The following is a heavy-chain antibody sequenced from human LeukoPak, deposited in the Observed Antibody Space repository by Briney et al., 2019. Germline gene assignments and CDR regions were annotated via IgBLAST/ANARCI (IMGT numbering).Heavy chain of an antibody. Sequence: SETLSLTCTVSGGSISSYYWSWIRQPPGKGLEWIGYIYYSGSTNYNPSLKSRVTISVDTSKNQFSLKLSSVTAADTAVYYCARERYNWNHEWFDPWGQGTLVTVSS. J-gene: IGHJ5*02. V-gene: IGHV4-59*01. CDR2: IYYSGST. CDR1: GGSISSYY. D-gene: IGHD1-1*01. CDR3: ARERYNWNHEWFDP.